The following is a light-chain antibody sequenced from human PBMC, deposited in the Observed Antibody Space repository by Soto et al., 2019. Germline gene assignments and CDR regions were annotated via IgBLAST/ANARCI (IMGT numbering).Light chain of an antibody. CDR2: EVS. J-gene: IGLJ7*01. Sequence: QSALTQPASVSGSPGQSITISCTGTSSDVGSYNLISWYQQYPDKAPKLMIYEVSKRPSGVSNRFSGSKSGNTASLTISGLQAEDEADYYCCSYAGSSTFYVFGSGTQLTV. CDR1: SSDVGSYNL. V-gene: IGLV2-23*02. CDR3: CSYAGSSTFYV.